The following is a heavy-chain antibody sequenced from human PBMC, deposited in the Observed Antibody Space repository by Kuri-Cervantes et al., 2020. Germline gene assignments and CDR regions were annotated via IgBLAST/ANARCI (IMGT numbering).Heavy chain of an antibody. D-gene: IGHD1-26*01. CDR2: INSDGSST. V-gene: IGHV3-74*01. CDR3: ARDGRWELPYGDAFDI. J-gene: IGHJ3*02. Sequence: GESLKISCAASGFAFSSYEMNWVRQAPGKGLVWVSRINSDGSSTSYADSVKGRFTISRDNSENMLYLQMNSLRAEDTAVYYCARDGRWELPYGDAFDIWGQGTMVTVSS. CDR1: GFAFSSYE.